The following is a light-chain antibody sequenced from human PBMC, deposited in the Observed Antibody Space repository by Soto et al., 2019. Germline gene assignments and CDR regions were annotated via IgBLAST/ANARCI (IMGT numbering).Light chain of an antibody. Sequence: EIQMTQCPSTPSASVRDRVGITLRASQSITRWLAWYQQKPGKAPKLLISKASSLESGVPSRFSGSGSGTEFTLTISSLQPDDFATYYCQQYNSFWKCGQGNKGDIK. CDR3: QQYNSFWK. CDR1: QSITRW. CDR2: KAS. V-gene: IGKV1-5*03. J-gene: IGKJ1*01.